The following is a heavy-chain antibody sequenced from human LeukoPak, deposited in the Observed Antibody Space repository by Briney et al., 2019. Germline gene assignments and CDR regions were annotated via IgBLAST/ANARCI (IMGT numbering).Heavy chain of an antibody. CDR1: GGSISSYY. Sequence: VKPSETLSLTCTVSGGSISSYYWSWIRQPPGKGLEWIGYIYYSGSTNYNPSLKSRVTISVDTSKNQFSLKLSSVTAADTAVYYCARSVAAAGTVYWGQGTLVTVSS. J-gene: IGHJ4*02. CDR2: IYYSGST. D-gene: IGHD6-13*01. CDR3: ARSVAAAGTVY. V-gene: IGHV4-59*12.